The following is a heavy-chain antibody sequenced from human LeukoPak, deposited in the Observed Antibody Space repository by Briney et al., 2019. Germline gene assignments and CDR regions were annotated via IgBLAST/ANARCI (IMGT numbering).Heavy chain of an antibody. Sequence: GGSLRLSCAASGFTFSSYSMNWVRQAPGKGLQWISYISASSSTISYADSVKGRFTISRDNARNSLYLQMNSLRAEDTAVYYCAREDPENNWFDPWGQGTLVTVSS. J-gene: IGHJ5*02. CDR2: ISASSSTI. CDR1: GFTFSSYS. V-gene: IGHV3-48*01. CDR3: AREDPENNWFDP. D-gene: IGHD1-14*01.